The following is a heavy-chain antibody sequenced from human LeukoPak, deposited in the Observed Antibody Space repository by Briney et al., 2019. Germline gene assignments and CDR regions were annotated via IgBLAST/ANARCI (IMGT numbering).Heavy chain of an antibody. CDR3: RLAREYGMDV. CDR2: INPNSGGT. V-gene: IGHV1-2*02. J-gene: IGHJ6*02. D-gene: IGHD3-10*01. Sequence: ASVKVSCKASGYTFTGYYMHWVRKAPRQGIEWMGWINPNSGGTKYAQKFQGGVSMTRDTSVSTAYMELSRLRSDDTAVYYCRLAREYGMDVWGQGTTVTVSS. CDR1: GYTFTGYY.